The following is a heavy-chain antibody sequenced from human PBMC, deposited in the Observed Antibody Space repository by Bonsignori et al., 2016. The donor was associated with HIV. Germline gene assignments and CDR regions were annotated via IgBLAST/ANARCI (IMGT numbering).Heavy chain of an antibody. J-gene: IGHJ4*02. V-gene: IGHV3-15*01. CDR3: ITDDTGHDWGH. CDR2: VKSNKDGWAT. D-gene: IGHD5-12*01. CDR1: GFSFNNAW. Sequence: EEHLVESGGGLVRPGGSLRLSCAASGFSFNNAWMNWVRRAPGKGLEWVARVKSNKDGWATEYAAPVRGRFTISRDDSRNSLYLQMYSLRSDDTAVYYCITDDTGHDWGHWGRGTLVTV.